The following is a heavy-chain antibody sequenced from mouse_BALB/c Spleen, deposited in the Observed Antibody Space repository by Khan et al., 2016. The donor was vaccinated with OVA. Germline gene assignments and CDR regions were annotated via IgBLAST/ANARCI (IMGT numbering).Heavy chain of an antibody. V-gene: IGHV2-6-4*01. J-gene: IGHJ4*01. Sequence: QMQLEESGPGLVTPSQSLSITCTVSGFSLSRYNIHWVRQPPGKGLEWLGMIWGGGGTDYNSTLKIRLSISKDNSKSQVFLKMNSLQTDGTAMYFCARAYYRYDGYYAMDYWGQGTSVTVSS. CDR2: IWGGGGT. CDR1: GFSLSRYN. CDR3: ARAYYRYDGYYAMDY. D-gene: IGHD2-14*01.